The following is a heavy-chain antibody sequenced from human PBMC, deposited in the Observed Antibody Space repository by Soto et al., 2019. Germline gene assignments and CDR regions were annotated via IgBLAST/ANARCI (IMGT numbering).Heavy chain of an antibody. V-gene: IGHV3-74*01. Sequence: GGSLRLSCAASGFTFSSYWMHWVRQAPGKGLVWVSRINSDGSSTSYADSVKGRFTISRDNAKNTLYLQMNSLRAEDTAVYYCARNHNWNDAAGYYYYYYMDVWGKGTTVTVSS. D-gene: IGHD1-1*01. CDR2: INSDGSST. CDR3: ARNHNWNDAAGYYYYYYMDV. CDR1: GFTFSSYW. J-gene: IGHJ6*03.